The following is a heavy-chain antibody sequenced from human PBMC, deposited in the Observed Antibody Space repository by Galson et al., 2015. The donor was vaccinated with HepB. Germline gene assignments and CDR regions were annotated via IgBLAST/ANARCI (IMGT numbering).Heavy chain of an antibody. Sequence: QSGAALKQPGESLKISCKGSGYSFTSYWIGCVCQMPGKGLEWMGIIYPGDSDTRYSPSFQGQVTISADKSISTAYLQWSSLKASDTAMYYCARLGPVRWELPFDYWGQGTLVTVSS. J-gene: IGHJ4*02. CDR3: ARLGPVRWELPFDY. CDR1: GYSFTSYW. V-gene: IGHV5-51*01. CDR2: IYPGDSDT. D-gene: IGHD1-26*01.